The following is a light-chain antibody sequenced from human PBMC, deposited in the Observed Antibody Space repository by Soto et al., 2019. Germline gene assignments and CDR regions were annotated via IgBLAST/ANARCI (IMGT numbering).Light chain of an antibody. CDR3: VAWDDSLLGHV. CDR1: SSNIGSNT. J-gene: IGLJ3*02. V-gene: IGLV1-44*01. CDR2: NNN. Sequence: QSVLTQPPSASGTPGQRVTISCSGTSSNIGSNTVNWYQQLPGTAPKLLIYNNNQRPSGVPDRLSGSKSGTSGSLAISGLQSEDEAVYYCVAWDDSLLGHVFGGGTKLTVL.